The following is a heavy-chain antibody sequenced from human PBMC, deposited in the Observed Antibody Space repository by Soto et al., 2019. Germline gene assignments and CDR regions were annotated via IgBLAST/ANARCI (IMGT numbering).Heavy chain of an antibody. J-gene: IGHJ4*02. D-gene: IGHD5-18*01. CDR2: IYNSGGT. V-gene: IGHV4-31*03. Sequence: QVQLQESGPGLVKPSQTLSLTCSVSGGSVSSRGYYWNWIRQHPGKDLEWIGYIYNSGGTNYNPSLKSRVAISLDTAENKFSLKMSSVTAEDTAMYYCARIPGGHIVGYFDQWGQGILVTVSS. CDR1: GGSVSSRGYY. CDR3: ARIPGGHIVGYFDQ.